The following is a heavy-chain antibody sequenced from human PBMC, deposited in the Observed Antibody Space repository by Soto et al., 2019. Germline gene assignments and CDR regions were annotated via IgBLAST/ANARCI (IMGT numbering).Heavy chain of an antibody. Sequence: GGSLRLSCTGSGFTFNTYAPHWVRQAPGKGLEWGAVISSDGGNKNYAASVKGRFTISRENSKNTMSLEMDSLQPGDTALYYFAREGYSSDYSIKRFDPWGQRTQITVSA. D-gene: IGHD3-22*01. J-gene: IGHJ5*02. V-gene: IGHV3-30*04. CDR1: GFTFNTYA. CDR3: AREGYSSDYSIKRFDP. CDR2: ISSDGGNK.